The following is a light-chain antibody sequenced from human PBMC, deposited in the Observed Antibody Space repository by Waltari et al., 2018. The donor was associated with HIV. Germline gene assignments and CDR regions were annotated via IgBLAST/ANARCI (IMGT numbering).Light chain of an antibody. CDR2: GNN. CDR1: SPHIGTDYE. J-gene: IGLJ2*01. V-gene: IGLV1-40*01. CDR3: QSYDSRLSAVV. Sequence: QSVLTQPPSVSGAPGQRVTISCTGSSPHIGTDYEGHWYQRLQGTVPKLLIYGNNNRPSGVPDRFSGSKSGTSASLAITGLQAEDEADYYCQSYDSRLSAVVFGGGTKLTVL.